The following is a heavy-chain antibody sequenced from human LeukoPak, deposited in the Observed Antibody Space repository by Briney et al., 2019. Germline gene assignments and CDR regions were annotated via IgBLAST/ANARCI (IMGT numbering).Heavy chain of an antibody. CDR1: GFTFSSYA. V-gene: IGHV3-23*01. CDR2: ISGSGGST. D-gene: IGHD3-22*01. Sequence: GSLRLSCAASGFTFSSYAMSWVRQAPGKGLEWVSAISGSGGSTYYADSVKGRFTISRDNSKNTLYLQMNSLRAEDTAVYYCVKGAPYYYDSSGYYYSFGYWGQGTLVTVSS. J-gene: IGHJ4*02. CDR3: VKGAPYYYDSSGYYYSFGY.